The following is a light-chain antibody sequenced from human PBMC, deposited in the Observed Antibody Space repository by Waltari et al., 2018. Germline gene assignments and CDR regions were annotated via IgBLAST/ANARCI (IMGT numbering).Light chain of an antibody. V-gene: IGKV1-6*01. CDR3: LQDYNYPRT. CDR2: AAS. J-gene: IGKJ1*01. CDR1: QGIRND. Sequence: AIQMTQSPSSLSASEGDTVTITCRASQGIRNDLGWYQQKTGKAPKLLIYAASSLQSGVPSRFSGSGSGTDFTLTISSLQPEDFATYYCLQDYNYPRTFGQGTKVGIK.